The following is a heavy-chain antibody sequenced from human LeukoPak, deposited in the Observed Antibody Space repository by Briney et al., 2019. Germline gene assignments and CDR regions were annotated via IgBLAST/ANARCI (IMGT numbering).Heavy chain of an antibody. J-gene: IGHJ5*02. V-gene: IGHV3-13*01. CDR3: ARGHMLTGYYNFAWFDP. D-gene: IGHD3-9*01. CDR1: GFTFSSYD. Sequence: GGSLRLSCAASGFTFSSYDMHWVRQPTGKGLEWVSAIGTAGDTYYSHSVKGRFTISRENAKNSLYLHMYSLSAGDTAVYFCARGHMLTGYYNFAWFDPWGQGTLVTVSS. CDR2: IGTAGDT.